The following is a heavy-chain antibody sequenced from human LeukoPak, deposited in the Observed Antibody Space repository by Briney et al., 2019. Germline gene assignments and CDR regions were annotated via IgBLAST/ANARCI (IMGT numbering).Heavy chain of an antibody. V-gene: IGHV3-48*01. J-gene: IGHJ4*02. Sequence: PGGSLRLSCAASGFTFSSYNMNWVRQAPGKGLEWVSYISSSSSTIYYADSVKGRFTISRDNSKNTLYLQMNSLRAEDTAVYYCARVSSSGWYEVDYWGQGTLVTVSS. CDR3: ARVSSSGWYEVDY. CDR2: ISSSSSTI. CDR1: GFTFSSYN. D-gene: IGHD6-19*01.